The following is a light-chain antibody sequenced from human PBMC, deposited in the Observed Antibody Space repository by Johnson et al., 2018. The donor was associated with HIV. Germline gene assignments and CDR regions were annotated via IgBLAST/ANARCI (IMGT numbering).Light chain of an antibody. CDR1: SSNIGNNY. J-gene: IGLJ1*01. CDR3: GTWATGRRAHYG. CDR2: ESN. V-gene: IGLV1-51*02. Sequence: QSVLKQPPSVSAAPGQKVTISCSGSSSNIGNNYVSWYQQLPGTAPKLLIYESNKRPSGIPDRFSGSKSGTSATLGITGLQTGDEADYYFGTWATGRRAHYGCVTGTRVTVL.